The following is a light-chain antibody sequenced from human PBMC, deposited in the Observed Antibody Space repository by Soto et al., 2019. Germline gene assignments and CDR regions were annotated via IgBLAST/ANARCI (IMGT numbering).Light chain of an antibody. V-gene: IGKV3-11*01. CDR3: QQRSNWPT. J-gene: IGKJ1*01. Sequence: ELVWRQSPATLSLSPGERATLSCRASQSVSSYLAWYQQKPGQAPRLLIYDASNRATGIPARFSGSGSGTDFTLTISSLEPEDFAVYYCQQRSNWPTFGQGTKV. CDR1: QSVSSY. CDR2: DAS.